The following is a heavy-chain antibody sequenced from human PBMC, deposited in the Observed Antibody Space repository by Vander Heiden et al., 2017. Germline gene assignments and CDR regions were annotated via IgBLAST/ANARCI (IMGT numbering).Heavy chain of an antibody. J-gene: IGHJ6*02. V-gene: IGHV3-20*01. CDR3: ARDVLYCSSTSCYDYYGMDV. Sequence: EVQLVESGGGVVRPGGSLRLSCAASGFTFDDYGMSWVRQAPGKGLEWVSGINWNGGSTGYADSVKGRFTISRDNAKNSLYLQMNSLRAEDTALYHCARDVLYCSSTSCYDYYGMDVWGQGTTVTVSS. CDR2: INWNGGST. CDR1: GFTFDDYG. D-gene: IGHD2-2*01.